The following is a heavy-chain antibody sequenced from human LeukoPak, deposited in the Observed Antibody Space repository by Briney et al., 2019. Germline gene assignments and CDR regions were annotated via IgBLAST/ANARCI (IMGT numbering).Heavy chain of an antibody. J-gene: IGHJ5*02. CDR1: GYTFTGYY. V-gene: IGHV1-2*02. Sequence: GASVKVSCKASGYTFTGYYMHWVRQAPGQGLEWMGWINPNSGGTNYAQKFQGRVTMTRDTSISTAYMELSRLRSDDTAVYYCARGPPHFTMIVCWFDPWGQGTLVTVSS. CDR3: ARGPPHFTMIVCWFDP. D-gene: IGHD3-22*01. CDR2: INPNSGGT.